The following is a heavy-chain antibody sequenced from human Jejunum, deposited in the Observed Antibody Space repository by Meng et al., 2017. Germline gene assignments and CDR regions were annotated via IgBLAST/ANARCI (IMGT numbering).Heavy chain of an antibody. Sequence: EVRLVESGGGSVQPGGSLGLSCSVSGFTFSDYWMQWVRQGPGKGLVWVSTNKTDGSKVANADPVQGRFTISRDNAKSTLYLEMNSLRAEDAAVYYCARDNDWVVWDYWGRGTLVTVSS. CDR3: ARDNDWVVWDY. J-gene: IGHJ4*01. CDR2: NKTDGSKV. V-gene: IGHV3-74*01. CDR1: GFTFSDYW. D-gene: IGHD1-1*01.